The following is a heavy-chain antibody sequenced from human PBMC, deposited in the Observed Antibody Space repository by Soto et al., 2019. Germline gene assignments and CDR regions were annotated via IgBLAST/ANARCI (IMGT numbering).Heavy chain of an antibody. Sequence: SETLSLTCTVHCTPILGPDSYWSWIRHPPGKVLQWIRYIYYSGSTYYNPSLKSRVTISVDTSKNQFSLKLSSVTAADTAVYYCASQRIAARHYCYYGMDVWGQGTTVS. V-gene: IGHV4-30-4*01. CDR3: ASQRIAARHYCYYGMDV. J-gene: IGHJ6*02. CDR2: IYYSGST. D-gene: IGHD6-6*01. CDR1: CTPILGPDSY.